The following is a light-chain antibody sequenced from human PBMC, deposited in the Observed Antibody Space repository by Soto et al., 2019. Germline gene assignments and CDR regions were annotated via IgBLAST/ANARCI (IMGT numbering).Light chain of an antibody. CDR3: QQLNSHPRT. Sequence: DIQLTQSPFFLSASVGDRVTISCRASQAIYSYLAWYQQKPGKAPKLLIFGASKLQSGVPSRFSGSGSGTEFTLIISSLQPEDFATYYCQQLNSHPRTFGQGTKLEIK. CDR1: QAIYSY. V-gene: IGKV1-9*01. J-gene: IGKJ2*01. CDR2: GAS.